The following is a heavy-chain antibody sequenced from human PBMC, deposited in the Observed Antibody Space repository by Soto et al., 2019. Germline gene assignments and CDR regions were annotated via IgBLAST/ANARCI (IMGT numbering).Heavy chain of an antibody. CDR3: AKDGDCSGGSCYPDAFDI. Sequence: EVQLLESRGGLVQPGGSLRLSCAASGFTFSSYAMSWVRQAPGKGLEWVSAISGSGGSTYYADSVKGRFTISRDNSKNTLYLQMNSLRAEDTAVYYCAKDGDCSGGSCYPDAFDIWGQGTMVTVSS. CDR1: GFTFSSYA. V-gene: IGHV3-23*01. CDR2: ISGSGGST. D-gene: IGHD2-15*01. J-gene: IGHJ3*02.